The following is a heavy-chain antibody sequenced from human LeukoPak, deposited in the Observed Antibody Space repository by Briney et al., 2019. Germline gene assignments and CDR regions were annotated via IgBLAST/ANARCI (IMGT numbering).Heavy chain of an antibody. CDR1: GYTFTGYY. Sequence: ASVKVSCKASGYTFTGYYMHWVRRAPGQGLEWMGWINPNSGGTNYAQKFQGRVTMTRDTSISTAYMELSRLRSDDTAVYYCARSGVGAIPFDAFDIWGQGTMVTVSS. CDR2: INPNSGGT. V-gene: IGHV1-2*02. J-gene: IGHJ3*02. D-gene: IGHD1-26*01. CDR3: ARSGVGAIPFDAFDI.